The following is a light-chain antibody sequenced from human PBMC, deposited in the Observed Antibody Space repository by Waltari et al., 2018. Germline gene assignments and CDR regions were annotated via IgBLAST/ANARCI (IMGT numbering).Light chain of an antibody. Sequence: QSVLAQPPSVSGTPGQRATISCTGSSSNIGAYDVHWYQHLPGTAPKLLIYGTNSRPSGVPDRFSGSKSVTSASLVIAGLQVEDEADYYCQTYDRSLSASVFGGGTKLTVL. V-gene: IGLV1-40*01. CDR3: QTYDRSLSASV. CDR2: GTN. CDR1: SSNIGAYD. J-gene: IGLJ2*01.